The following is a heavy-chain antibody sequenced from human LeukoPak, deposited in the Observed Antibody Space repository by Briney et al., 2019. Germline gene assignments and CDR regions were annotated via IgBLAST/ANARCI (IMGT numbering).Heavy chain of an antibody. V-gene: IGHV3-48*03. CDR2: ISGSGSTI. Sequence: GGSLRLSCAASGFTFSSYEMNWVRQAPGKGLEWVSYISGSGSTIYYADSVQGRFTISRDNAKNSLYLQMNSLRAEDTAVYCCARDPQYNYAHFDYWGQGALVTVSS. D-gene: IGHD5-18*01. CDR3: ARDPQYNYAHFDY. J-gene: IGHJ4*02. CDR1: GFTFSSYE.